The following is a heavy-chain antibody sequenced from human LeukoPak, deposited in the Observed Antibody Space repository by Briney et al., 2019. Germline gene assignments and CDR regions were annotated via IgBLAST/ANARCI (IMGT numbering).Heavy chain of an antibody. CDR1: GYTFTSYD. V-gene: IGHV1-8*01. Sequence: ASVKVSCKASGYTFTSYDINWVRQATGQGLEWMGWMNPNSGNTGYAQKFQGRVTMTRNTSISTAYMELSSLRSEDTAVYYCARGYCSSTGCYRLGKQGWFDPWGQGTLVTVSS. J-gene: IGHJ5*02. CDR2: MNPNSGNT. D-gene: IGHD2-2*01. CDR3: ARGYCSSTGCYRLGKQGWFDP.